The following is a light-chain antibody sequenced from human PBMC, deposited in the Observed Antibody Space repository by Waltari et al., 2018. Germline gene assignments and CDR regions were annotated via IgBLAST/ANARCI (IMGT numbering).Light chain of an antibody. CDR1: QSVNIY. Sequence: LVLTQSPGTLSLSPGKRATLSCRASQSVNIYLAWYQQKPGQAPRLLIYHTSTRAAGIPDRFSGSGSGTDFSLTISGLEPEDFAVYYCQHYKNLPVSFGQGTKVEIK. V-gene: IGKV3-20*01. CDR2: HTS. CDR3: QHYKNLPVS. J-gene: IGKJ1*01.